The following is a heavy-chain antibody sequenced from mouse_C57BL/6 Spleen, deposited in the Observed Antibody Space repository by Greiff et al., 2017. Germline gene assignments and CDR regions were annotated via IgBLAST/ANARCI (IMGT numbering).Heavy chain of an antibody. CDR3: TRSGITTVVEYYFDY. V-gene: IGHV1-5*01. CDR1: GYTFTSYW. J-gene: IGHJ2*01. Sequence: EVQLQQSGTVLARPGASVKMSCKTSGYTFTSYWMHWVKQRPGQGLEWIGAIYPGNSDTSYNQKFKGKAKLTAVTSASTAYMELSSLTNEDSAVYYGTRSGITTVVEYYFDYWGQGTTLTVSS. CDR2: IYPGNSDT. D-gene: IGHD1-1*01.